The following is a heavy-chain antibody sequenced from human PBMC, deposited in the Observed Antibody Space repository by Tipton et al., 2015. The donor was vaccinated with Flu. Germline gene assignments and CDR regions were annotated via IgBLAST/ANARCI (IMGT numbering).Heavy chain of an antibody. J-gene: IGHJ4*02. CDR2: IYYSGST. CDR1: GGSISSYY. CDR3: ARRSTTAAPHYFDY. Sequence: TLSLTCTVSGGSISSYYWSWIRQPPGKGLEWIGYIYYSGSTNYNPSLKSRVTTSVDTSKNQFSLNLASVTAADTAVYYCARRSTTAAPHYFDYWGQGILVTVSS. D-gene: IGHD1-1*01. V-gene: IGHV4-59*08.